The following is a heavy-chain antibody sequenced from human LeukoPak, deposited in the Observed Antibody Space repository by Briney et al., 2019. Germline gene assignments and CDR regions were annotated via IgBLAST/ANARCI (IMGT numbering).Heavy chain of an antibody. CDR1: GYTFTSYG. CDR3: ARVGGDYYDSSGVDY. J-gene: IGHJ4*02. Sequence: ASVKVSCKASGYTFTSYGISWVRQAPGQRLEWMGWINAGNGNTKYSQKFQGRVTMTRDTSTSTVYMELSSLRSEDTAVYYCARVGGDYYDSSGVDYWGQGTLVTVSS. V-gene: IGHV1-18*01. CDR2: INAGNGNT. D-gene: IGHD3-22*01.